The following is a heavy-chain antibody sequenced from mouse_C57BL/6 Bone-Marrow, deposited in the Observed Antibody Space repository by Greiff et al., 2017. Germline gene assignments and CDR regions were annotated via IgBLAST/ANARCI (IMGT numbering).Heavy chain of an antibody. CDR3: ARRYPNYFDY. Sequence: QVQLQQSGAELVRPGTSVKMSCKASGYTFTNYWIGWAKQRPGHGLEWIGDIYPGGGYPNYNEKFKGKATLTADKSSSTAYMQFSSLTAEDSAIYYCARRYPNYFDYWGTGTTLTVSS. V-gene: IGHV1-63*01. J-gene: IGHJ2*01. CDR2: IYPGGGYP. CDR1: GYTFTNYW. D-gene: IGHD5-1-1*01.